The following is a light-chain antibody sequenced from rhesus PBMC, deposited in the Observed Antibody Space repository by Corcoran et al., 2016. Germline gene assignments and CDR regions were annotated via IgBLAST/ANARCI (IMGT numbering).Light chain of an antibody. CDR1: TSNIGSFD. Sequence: QSFLTQSPSVSGAPGQRVTISCSGHTSNIGSFDVHWYRQVPGTAPKLLISDNDKRPSGISDRFSGSKSGTSASLAISGLLTEDEADYFCQSYDPNLGTYIFGSGTRLTVL. V-gene: IGLV1-64*01. J-gene: IGLJ1*01. CDR2: DND. CDR3: QSYDPNLGTYI.